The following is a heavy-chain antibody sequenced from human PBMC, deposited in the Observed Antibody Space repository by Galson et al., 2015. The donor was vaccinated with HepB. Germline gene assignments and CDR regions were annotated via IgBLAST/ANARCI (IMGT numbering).Heavy chain of an antibody. J-gene: IGHJ4*02. CDR1: GFTFSSYG. CDR2: ISYDGSNK. D-gene: IGHD6-13*01. Sequence: SLRLSCAASGFTFSSYGMHWVRQAPGKGLEWVAVISYDGSNKYYADSVKGRFTISRDNSKNTLYLQMNSLRAEDMAAYYCAKDYAAAGTPVLLFDSWGQGTLVTVSS. V-gene: IGHV3-30*18. CDR3: AKDYAAAGTPVLLFDS.